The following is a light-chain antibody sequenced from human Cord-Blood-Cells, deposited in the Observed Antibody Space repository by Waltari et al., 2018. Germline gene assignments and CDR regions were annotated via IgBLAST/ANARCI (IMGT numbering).Light chain of an antibody. CDR3: QQYYSTPPWT. J-gene: IGKJ1*01. CDR1: KSVLYSSNNKNY. V-gene: IGKV4-1*01. CDR2: WAS. Sequence: DIVMTQSPDSLAVSLGERATINCTSTKSVLYSSNNKNYLAWYQQKPGQPPKLLIYWASTRESGVPDRFSGSGSGTDVTLTISSLQAEDVAVYYCQQYYSTPPWTFGQGTKVEIK.